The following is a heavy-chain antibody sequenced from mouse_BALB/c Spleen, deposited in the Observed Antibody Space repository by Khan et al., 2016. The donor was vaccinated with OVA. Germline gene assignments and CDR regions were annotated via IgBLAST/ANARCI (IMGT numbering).Heavy chain of an antibody. V-gene: IGHV3-2*02. J-gene: IGHJ2*01. CDR2: ISYSGST. Sequence: EVQLQESGPGLVKPSQSLSLTCTVTGYSITSGYGWNWIRQFPGNKLEWMGYISYSGSTKYNPSLQSRISITRETSKNQFFLQLNSGTTEDTATYYCARTARRKYWGQGTTLTVSS. D-gene: IGHD1-2*01. CDR3: ARTARRKY. CDR1: GYSITSGYG.